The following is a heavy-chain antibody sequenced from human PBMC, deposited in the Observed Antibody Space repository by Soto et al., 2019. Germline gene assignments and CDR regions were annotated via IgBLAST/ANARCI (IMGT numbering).Heavy chain of an antibody. J-gene: IGHJ6*02. CDR1: GGPYNSFA. D-gene: IGHD3-10*01. V-gene: IGHV1-69*13. CDR3: ARFLGGAGSYYDGQNYNYYNGMDV. Sequence: VASVKVSCKASGGPYNSFAISWVRQASGQGLEWIGGIIPVFGTATYAQKFKGRVTITAEESTSTAYMELSSLTSEDTAVYYCARFLGGAGSYYDGQNYNYYNGMDVWGQGTTVTVSS. CDR2: IIPVFGTA.